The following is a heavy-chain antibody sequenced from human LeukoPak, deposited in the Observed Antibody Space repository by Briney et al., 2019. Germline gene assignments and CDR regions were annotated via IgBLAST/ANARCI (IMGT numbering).Heavy chain of an antibody. CDR2: INHSGST. CDR1: GGSFSGYY. CDR3: ARVVDTAMVTNHDAFDI. V-gene: IGHV4-34*01. D-gene: IGHD5-18*01. Sequence: SETLSLTCAVYGGSFSGYYWSWIRQPPGKGLEWIGEINHSGSTNYNPSLKSRVTISVDTSKNRFSLKLSSVTAADTAVYYCARVVDTAMVTNHDAFDIWGQGTMVTVSS. J-gene: IGHJ3*02.